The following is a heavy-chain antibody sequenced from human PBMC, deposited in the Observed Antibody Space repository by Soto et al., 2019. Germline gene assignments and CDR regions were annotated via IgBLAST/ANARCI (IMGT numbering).Heavy chain of an antibody. J-gene: IGHJ4*02. CDR3: AWLGLDY. CDR2: IIPSCGST. V-gene: IGHV1-46*01. D-gene: IGHD5-12*01. Sequence: ASVKVSCKASGYTFTSYYMHWVRQAPGQGLEWMGVIIPSCGSTNYAQKFQGRVTITADKSTSTAYMELSSLRSEDTAVYYCAWLGLDYWGQGTLVTVSS. CDR1: GYTFTSYY.